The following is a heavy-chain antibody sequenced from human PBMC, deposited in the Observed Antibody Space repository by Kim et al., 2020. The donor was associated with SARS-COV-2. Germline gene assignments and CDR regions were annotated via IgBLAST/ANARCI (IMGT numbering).Heavy chain of an antibody. CDR1: GFTFSSYS. CDR3: ARDLSSGWYHY. J-gene: IGHJ4*02. CDR2: ISSSSSYI. Sequence: GGSLRLSCAASGFTFSSYSMNWVRQAPGKGLEWVSSISSSSSYIYYADSVKGRFTISRDNDKNSLYLQMNSLRAEDTAVYYCARDLSSGWYHYWGQGTLVTVSS. V-gene: IGHV3-21*01. D-gene: IGHD6-19*01.